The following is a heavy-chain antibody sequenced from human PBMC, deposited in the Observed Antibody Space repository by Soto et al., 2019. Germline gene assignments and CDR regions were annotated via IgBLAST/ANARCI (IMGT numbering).Heavy chain of an antibody. Sequence: EVQLVESGGGLVQPGGSLRLSCAASGFTVSSNYMSWLRQAPGKGLEWVSVIYSGGSTYYADSVKGRLTSPSDHSKDTPDLQMNRLRSSDTAVYSCARWTTGTRFDYGMDAWGQGTTVTVSS. CDR1: GFTVSSNY. V-gene: IGHV3-66*01. J-gene: IGHJ6*02. D-gene: IGHD1-7*01. CDR3: ARWTTGTRFDYGMDA. CDR2: IYSGGST.